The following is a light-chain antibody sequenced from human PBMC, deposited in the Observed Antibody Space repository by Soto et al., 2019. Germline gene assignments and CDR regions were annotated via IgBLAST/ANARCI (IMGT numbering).Light chain of an antibody. V-gene: IGKV3-11*01. Sequence: VLTQSPATLFLSPGERATLSCRASQTVSRYVAWYQQKPGQATRLLIYYASNRATGIPARFSGSGSGTDYTLTISSLEPEDFAVYYCQQRSTWPLFTFGGGTKVEI. J-gene: IGKJ4*01. CDR1: QTVSRY. CDR3: QQRSTWPLFT. CDR2: YAS.